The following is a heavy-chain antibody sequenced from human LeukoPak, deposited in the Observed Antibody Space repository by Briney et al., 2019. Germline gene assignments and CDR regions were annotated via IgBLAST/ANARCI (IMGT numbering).Heavy chain of an antibody. J-gene: IGHJ4*02. CDR3: ARGSRYRLTDY. Sequence: SETLSLTCAVYGGSFSGYYWSWIRQPPGKGLEWIGEINHSGSTNYNPSLKSRVAISVDTSKNQFSLKLSSVTAADTAVYYCARGSRYRLTDYWGQGTLVTVSS. D-gene: IGHD5-18*01. CDR1: GGSFSGYY. CDR2: INHSGST. V-gene: IGHV4-34*01.